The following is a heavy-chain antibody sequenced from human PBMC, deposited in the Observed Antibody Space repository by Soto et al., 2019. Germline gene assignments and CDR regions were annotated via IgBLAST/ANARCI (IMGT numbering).Heavy chain of an antibody. CDR2: ITRNSGSI. V-gene: IGHV3-9*01. J-gene: IGHJ4*02. Sequence: EVQLVESGGGLVQPGRSLRLSCAASGFTFDDYAMHWVRQAPGRGLEWVSGITRNSGSIGYADSVKGRFIISRDNAKNCLYLQMNSVRAEDTALYYCARDHSGYGASEADYWGQGILVTVSS. D-gene: IGHD5-12*01. CDR1: GFTFDDYA. CDR3: ARDHSGYGASEADY.